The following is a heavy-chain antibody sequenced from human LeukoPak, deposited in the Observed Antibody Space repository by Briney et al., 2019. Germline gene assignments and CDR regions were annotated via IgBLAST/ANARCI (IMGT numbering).Heavy chain of an antibody. CDR1: GFTFSSYN. CDR3: ARDPYSGSYGNYYYYFMDV. Sequence: PGGSLRLSCAASGFTFSSYNMNWVRQAPGKGLEWVSSITSGSSYICYADSVKGRFTISRDNAKNSLYLQMSSLRAEDTAVYYCARDPYSGSYGNYYYYFMDVWGKGTTVTISS. V-gene: IGHV3-21*01. D-gene: IGHD1-26*01. J-gene: IGHJ6*03. CDR2: ITSGSSYI.